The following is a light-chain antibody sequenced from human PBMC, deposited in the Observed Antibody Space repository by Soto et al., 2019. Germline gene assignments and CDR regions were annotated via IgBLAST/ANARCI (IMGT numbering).Light chain of an antibody. J-gene: IGLJ1*01. V-gene: IGLV2-14*01. CDR3: SSYTSSSTPYV. Sequence: QSALTQPASVSGSPGQSITISCTGTSSDVGGYNYVSWYQQHPGKAPKLMIYDVSRRPSGVSNRFSGAKSGNTASLTISGPQTEDEADYYCSSYTSSSTPYVFGTGTKLTVL. CDR2: DVS. CDR1: SSDVGGYNY.